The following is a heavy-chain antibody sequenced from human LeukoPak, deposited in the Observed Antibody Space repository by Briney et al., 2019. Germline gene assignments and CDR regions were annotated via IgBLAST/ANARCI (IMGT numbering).Heavy chain of an antibody. V-gene: IGHV4-38-2*02. CDR3: ARDGDFHYFDY. CDR2: IYHSGST. Sequence: SETLSLTCTVSGYSISSGNYWGWIRQPPGKGPEWIGCIYHSGSTYYNPSLKSRVSISVDTSKNQFSLRLSSVTAADTAVYYCARDGDFHYFDYWGQGTLVTVSS. CDR1: GYSISSGNY. J-gene: IGHJ4*02.